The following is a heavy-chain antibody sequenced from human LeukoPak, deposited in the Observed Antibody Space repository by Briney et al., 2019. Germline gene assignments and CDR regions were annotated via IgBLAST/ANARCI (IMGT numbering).Heavy chain of an antibody. CDR2: IKQDGSEK. J-gene: IGHJ4*02. CDR3: ATGGAVAGRLAY. D-gene: IGHD6-19*01. Sequence: GGSLRLSCAASGFTFSSYWMTWVRQAPGKGLEWVANIKQDGSEKYYVDSVRGRFTISRDNAKNSLYLQMNSLRAEDTAVYYCATGGAVAGRLAYWGQGTLVTVSS. CDR1: GFTFSSYW. V-gene: IGHV3-7*01.